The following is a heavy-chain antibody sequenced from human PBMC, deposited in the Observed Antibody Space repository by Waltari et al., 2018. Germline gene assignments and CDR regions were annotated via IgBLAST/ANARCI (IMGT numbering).Heavy chain of an antibody. CDR2: ISPSSSTI. CDR3: VREYDSGGAGY. CDR1: GFPFRSYG. J-gene: IGHJ4*02. Sequence: EVQLVGSGGGLVQPGGSWRLSCSSSGFPFRSYGMNWVRQAPGKGVEWVSYISPSSSTITYADSMKGRFTISRDNAKNSLYLQMNSLRADDTAVYYCVREYDSGGAGYWGQGTLVTVSS. D-gene: IGHD3-22*01. V-gene: IGHV3-48*04.